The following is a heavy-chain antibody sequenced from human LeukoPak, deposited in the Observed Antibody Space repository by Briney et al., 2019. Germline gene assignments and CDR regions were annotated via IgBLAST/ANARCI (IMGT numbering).Heavy chain of an antibody. V-gene: IGHV3-23*01. CDR1: GFTLSNYA. Sequence: GGSLRLSCAASGFTLSNYAMSWVSQAPGKGLEWVSAISGSGGSTYYADSVKGRFTISRDNSKNTLYLQMNSLRADDTAVYYCAKDWVGTVPDAFDIWGQGTMVTVSS. D-gene: IGHD3-10*01. CDR2: ISGSGGST. J-gene: IGHJ3*02. CDR3: AKDWVGTVPDAFDI.